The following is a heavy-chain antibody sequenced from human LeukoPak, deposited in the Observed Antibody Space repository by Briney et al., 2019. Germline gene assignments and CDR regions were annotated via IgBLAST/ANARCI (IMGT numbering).Heavy chain of an antibody. V-gene: IGHV4-59*01. CDR2: IYYSGST. CDR3: ARVGSSSGDAFDI. Sequence: SEILSLTCTVSGGSISSYYWSWIRQPPGKGLEWIGYIYYSGSTNYNPSLKSRVTISVDTSKNQFSLKLSSVTAADTAVYYCARVGSSSGDAFDIWGQGTMVTVSS. J-gene: IGHJ3*02. CDR1: GGSISSYY. D-gene: IGHD3-22*01.